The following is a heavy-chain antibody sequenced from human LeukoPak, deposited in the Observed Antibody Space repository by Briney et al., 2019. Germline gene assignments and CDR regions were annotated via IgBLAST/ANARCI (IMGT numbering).Heavy chain of an antibody. CDR2: MNPNSGNT. CDR1: GYTFTSYD. Sequence: ASVKVSCKASGYTFTSYDINWVRQATGQGLEWMGWMNPNSGNTGYAQKFQGRVTMTRNTSISTAYMELSSLRSEDTAVYHCSRDGKEGDNSGFDIWGQGTMVTVSS. CDR3: SRDGKEGDNSGFDI. J-gene: IGHJ3*02. V-gene: IGHV1-8*01. D-gene: IGHD3-22*01.